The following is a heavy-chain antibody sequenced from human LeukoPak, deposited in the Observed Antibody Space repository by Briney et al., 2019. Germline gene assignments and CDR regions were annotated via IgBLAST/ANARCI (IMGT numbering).Heavy chain of an antibody. J-gene: IGHJ4*02. D-gene: IGHD6-19*01. Sequence: GGSLRLSCAVSGFTVSKNYMSWVRQAPGKGLEWVSVIYSDGSIYSADSVKGRFTISRDNSKNTLYLQMNSLKAEDTAVYYCATGFRSGWYRYFDYWGQGTLVTVSS. V-gene: IGHV3-53*01. CDR1: GFTVSKNY. CDR3: ATGFRSGWYRYFDY. CDR2: IYSDGSI.